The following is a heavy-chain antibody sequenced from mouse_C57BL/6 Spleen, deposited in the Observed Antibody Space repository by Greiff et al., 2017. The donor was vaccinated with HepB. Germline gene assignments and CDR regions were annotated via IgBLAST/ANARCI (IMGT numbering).Heavy chain of an antibody. J-gene: IGHJ4*01. D-gene: IGHD1-2*01. CDR1: GYTFTSYW. CDR2: IDPSDSYT. V-gene: IGHV1-69*01. CDR3: ARRDYGPMDY. Sequence: QVHVKQPGAELVMPGASVKLSCKASGYTFTSYWMHWVKQRPGQGLEWIGEIDPSDSYTNYNQKFKGKSTLTVDKSSSTAYMQLSSLTSEDSAVYYCARRDYGPMDYWGQGTSVTVSS.